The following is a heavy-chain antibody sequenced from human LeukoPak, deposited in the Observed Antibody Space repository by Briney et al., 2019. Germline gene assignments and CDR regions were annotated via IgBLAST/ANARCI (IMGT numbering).Heavy chain of an antibody. J-gene: IGHJ4*02. Sequence: GGSLRLSCAASGFTFSSYEMNWVRQAPGKGLEWVSYISSSGSTIYYADSVKGRFTISRDNAKNSLYLQMNSLRAEDTAVYYCARTTWVVNFDYWGQGTLVTVSS. V-gene: IGHV3-48*03. D-gene: IGHD4-23*01. CDR3: ARTTWVVNFDY. CDR1: GFTFSSYE. CDR2: ISSSGSTI.